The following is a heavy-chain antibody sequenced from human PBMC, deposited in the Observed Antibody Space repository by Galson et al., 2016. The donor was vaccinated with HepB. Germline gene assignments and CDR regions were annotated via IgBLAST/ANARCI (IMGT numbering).Heavy chain of an antibody. V-gene: IGHV1-8*01. CDR2: MNPNSGNT. D-gene: IGHD4-11*01. CDR3: ARGRVNYYYYGLDV. CDR1: GYGFTRYD. Sequence: SVKVSCKASGYGFTRYDIHWVRQAPGQGLEWMGWMNPNSGNTYYEQHFQGRVVMTRDTPTNTAYLDVSGLRSDDTAVYFCARGRVNYYYYGLDVWGQGTSVTVSS. J-gene: IGHJ6*02.